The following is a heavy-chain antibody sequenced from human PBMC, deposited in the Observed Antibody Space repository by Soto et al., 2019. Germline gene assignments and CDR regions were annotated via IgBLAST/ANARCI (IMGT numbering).Heavy chain of an antibody. CDR1: GYTFTSYG. D-gene: IGHD3-22*01. V-gene: IGHV1-18*01. CDR2: ISAYNGNT. Sequence: GASVKVSCKASGYTFTSYGISWVRQAPGQGLEWMGWISAYNGNTNYAQKLQGRVAFSVDNSNNQFSLRLSSVTAADTAVYYCARRGGYYDNYDLNYFDSWGQGTLVTVSS. CDR3: ARRGGYYDNYDLNYFDS. J-gene: IGHJ4*01.